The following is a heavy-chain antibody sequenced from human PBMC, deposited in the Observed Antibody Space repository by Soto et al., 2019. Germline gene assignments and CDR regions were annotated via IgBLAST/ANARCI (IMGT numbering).Heavy chain of an antibody. CDR3: AAIRGAGWGSRRYYYYGMDV. J-gene: IGHJ6*02. CDR2: IVVGSGNT. D-gene: IGHD3-16*01. CDR1: GFTFTSSA. Sequence: GASVKVSCKASGFTFTSSAVQWVRQARGQRLEWIGWIVVGSGNTNYAQKFQERVTITRDMSTSTAYMELSSLRSEDTAVYYCAAIRGAGWGSRRYYYYGMDVWGQGTTVTVAS. V-gene: IGHV1-58*01.